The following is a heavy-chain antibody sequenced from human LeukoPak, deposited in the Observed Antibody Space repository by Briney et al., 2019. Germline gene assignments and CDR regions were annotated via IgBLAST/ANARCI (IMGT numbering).Heavy chain of an antibody. V-gene: IGHV4-39*01. CDR2: IYDSGNT. J-gene: IGHJ4*02. D-gene: IGHD6-13*01. CDR3: ARQYGPGYSSTWYFDY. CDR1: GGSISSSAYS. Sequence: SETLFLTCTVSGGSISSSAYSWGWIRQPPGKGLDWIGNIYDSGNTYYNPSLKSRVTISVDTSKNQFSLKPNSVTAADTAVYYCARQYGPGYSSTWYFDYWGLGTLVTVSS.